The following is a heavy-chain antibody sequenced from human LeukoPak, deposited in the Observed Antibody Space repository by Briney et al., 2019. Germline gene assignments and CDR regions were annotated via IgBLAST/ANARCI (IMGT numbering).Heavy chain of an antibody. Sequence: SETLSLTCAVSGGSFSGYYWTWIRQPPGKGLEWIGEINHSGSANYNPSLMSRVTISLDMSKNHFSLNLSSVTAADTAVYYCARGRGTVTTHWGQGTLVTVSS. CDR3: ARGRGTVTTH. CDR1: GGSFSGYY. J-gene: IGHJ4*02. D-gene: IGHD4-17*01. CDR2: INHSGSA. V-gene: IGHV4-34*01.